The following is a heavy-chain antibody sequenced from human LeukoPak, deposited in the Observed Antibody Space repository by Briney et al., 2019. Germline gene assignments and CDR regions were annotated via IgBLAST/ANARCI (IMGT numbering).Heavy chain of an antibody. CDR1: GFTFGAYY. Sequence: GGSLRLSCAASGFTFGAYYMTWVRQAPGKGLEWVANIKQDGSEKYYVDSVKGRFTISRDNANNSLYLQMNSLRAEDTAVYYCARMSGIAVATIWISYFDYWGQGTLVTVSS. D-gene: IGHD6-19*01. J-gene: IGHJ4*02. CDR2: IKQDGSEK. V-gene: IGHV3-7*03. CDR3: ARMSGIAVATIWISYFDY.